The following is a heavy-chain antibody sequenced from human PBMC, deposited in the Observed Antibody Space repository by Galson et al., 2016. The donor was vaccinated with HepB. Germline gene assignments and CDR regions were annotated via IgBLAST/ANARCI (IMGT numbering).Heavy chain of an antibody. CDR3: ARSGHCSGGACYNSYGMDV. CDR1: GYTFISSP. V-gene: IGHV1-18*04. CDR2: INTDTGDT. D-gene: IGHD2-15*01. Sequence: SVKVSCKASGYTFISSPISWVRQAPGQGLEWMGWINTDTGDTVSAQKLQGRVTMTTDTSTDTAYMELTSLRSDDTAVYYCARSGHCSGGACYNSYGMDVWGQGTSVTGSS. J-gene: IGHJ6*02.